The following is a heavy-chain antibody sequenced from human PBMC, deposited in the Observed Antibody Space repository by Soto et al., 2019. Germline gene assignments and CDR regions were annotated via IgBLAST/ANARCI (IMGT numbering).Heavy chain of an antibody. CDR3: ARDLRYCSGGSCYPGYYYYGMDV. D-gene: IGHD2-15*01. V-gene: IGHV1-69*08. J-gene: IGHJ6*02. CDR2: IIPILGIA. Sequence: QVQLVQSGAEVKKPGSSVKVSCKASGGTFSSYTISWVRQAPGQGLEWMGRIIPILGIANYAQKFQGRVTSPADQSTSPAYVELSSLSSEDTAVYYCARDLRYCSGGSCYPGYYYYGMDVWGQGTTVTVSS. CDR1: GGTFSSYT.